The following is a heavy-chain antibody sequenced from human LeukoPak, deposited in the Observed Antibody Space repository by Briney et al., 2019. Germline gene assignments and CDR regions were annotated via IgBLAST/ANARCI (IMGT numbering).Heavy chain of an antibody. CDR2: ISGSGGST. J-gene: IGHJ4*02. CDR1: GFTFSNYA. D-gene: IGHD6-13*01. V-gene: IGHV3-23*01. Sequence: PGGSLRLSCAASGFTFSNYAMSWVRQAPGKGLEWVSAISGSGGSTYYADSVKGRFTISRDNSKNTLYLQMNSLRAEDTAVYYCARPIAAAGTRREFDLDYWGQGTLVTVSS. CDR3: ARPIAAAGTRREFDLDY.